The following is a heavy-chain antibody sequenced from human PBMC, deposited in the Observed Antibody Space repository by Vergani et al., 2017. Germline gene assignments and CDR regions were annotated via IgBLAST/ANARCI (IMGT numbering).Heavy chain of an antibody. D-gene: IGHD5-24*01. Sequence: QLQLQESGPGLVKPSETLSLTCTVSGGSISSRSYYWGWIRQPPGKGLEWIGSIYYSGSTYYNPSLKSRVTISVDTSKNQFSLKLSSVTAADTAVYYCARHIXRDDYNIKDDAFDIWGQGTMVTVSS. J-gene: IGHJ3*02. V-gene: IGHV4-39*01. CDR2: IYYSGST. CDR3: ARHIXRDDYNIKDDAFDI. CDR1: GGSISSRSYY.